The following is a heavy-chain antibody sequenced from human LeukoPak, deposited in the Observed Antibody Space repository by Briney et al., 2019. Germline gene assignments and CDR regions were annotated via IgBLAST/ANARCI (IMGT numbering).Heavy chain of an antibody. D-gene: IGHD2-15*01. J-gene: IGHJ4*02. Sequence: SETLSLTCGVSGGSITSRDCWSWVRQPPGKGLEWIGEICLDGRIHYTPSLKSRISISIDRSKDQFSLNLTSVAAADAAIYFCASQGGLRNDFWGQGTLVTVSS. CDR2: ICLDGRI. V-gene: IGHV4-4*02. CDR1: GGSITSRDC. CDR3: ASQGGLRNDF.